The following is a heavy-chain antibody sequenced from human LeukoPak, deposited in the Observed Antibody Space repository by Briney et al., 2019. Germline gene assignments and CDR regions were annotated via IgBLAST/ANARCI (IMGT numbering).Heavy chain of an antibody. Sequence: GESLKISCKGSGYSFTSYWIGWVRQMPGKGLEWMGIIYPGDSDTRYSPPFQGQVTISADKSISTAYLQWSSLKASDTAMYYCARHTVTTGGFNWFDPWGQGTLVTVSS. CDR1: GYSFTSYW. CDR2: IYPGDSDT. CDR3: ARHTVTTGGFNWFDP. J-gene: IGHJ5*02. D-gene: IGHD4-11*01. V-gene: IGHV5-51*01.